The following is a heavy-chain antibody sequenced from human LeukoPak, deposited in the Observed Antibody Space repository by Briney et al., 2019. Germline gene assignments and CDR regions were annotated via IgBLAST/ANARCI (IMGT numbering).Heavy chain of an antibody. CDR2: INHSGST. Sequence: SETLSLTCVVYGGSFSGYYWSWIRQPPGKGLEWIGEINHSGSTNYNPSLKSRVTISVDTSKNQFSLKLSSVTAADTAVYYCARAKAVVTPYDYWGQGTLVTVSS. D-gene: IGHD4-23*01. CDR3: ARAKAVVTPYDY. J-gene: IGHJ4*02. CDR1: GGSFSGYY. V-gene: IGHV4-34*01.